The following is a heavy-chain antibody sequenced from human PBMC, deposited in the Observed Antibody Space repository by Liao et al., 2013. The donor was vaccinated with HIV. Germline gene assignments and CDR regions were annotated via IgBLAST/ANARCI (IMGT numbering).Heavy chain of an antibody. V-gene: IGHV4-4*07. CDR3: ARGYDFPGGGEDAFDI. CDR2: IYSSGNT. Sequence: QVQLQESGPGLVKPSETLSLTCAVSGVSFISYSWSWIRQPAGEGLEWIGRIYSSGNTKYNPSLKNRVTMSVDTSNNQFSLRLNSVTAADTAIYYCARGYDFPGGGEDAFDIWGHGTLVTVSS. D-gene: IGHD3-3*01. CDR1: GVSFISYS. J-gene: IGHJ3*02.